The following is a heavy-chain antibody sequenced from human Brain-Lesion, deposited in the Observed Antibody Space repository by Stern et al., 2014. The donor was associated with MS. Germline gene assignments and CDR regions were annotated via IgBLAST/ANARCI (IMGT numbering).Heavy chain of an antibody. CDR2: IHASGSP. V-gene: IGHV4-61*02. CDR1: GGSISSGSDY. CDR3: ASGYRIFDY. Sequence: VQLEESGPGLVKPSQTLSLTCTVSGGSISSGSDYWSWIRQPVGKGLEWIGRIHASGSPFYTPSLKSRVTISTDTSMNQFSLELNSATAADTAIYYCASGYRIFDYWGQGILVTVSS. D-gene: IGHD5-18*01. J-gene: IGHJ4*02.